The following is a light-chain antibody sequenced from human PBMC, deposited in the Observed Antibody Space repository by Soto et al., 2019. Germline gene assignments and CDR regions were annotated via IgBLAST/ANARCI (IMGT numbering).Light chain of an antibody. CDR3: QQDGISVLT. J-gene: IGKJ4*01. CDR2: DSS. CDR1: QSVSNNY. Sequence: EIVLTQSPGTLSLSPGERATLSCRASQSVSNNYLAWYQQKPGQAPRRLSYDSSNRATGIPDRFSGSGSGTDFTLTISRLEPEDFAVYYCQQDGISVLTFGGGTKVEIK. V-gene: IGKV3-20*01.